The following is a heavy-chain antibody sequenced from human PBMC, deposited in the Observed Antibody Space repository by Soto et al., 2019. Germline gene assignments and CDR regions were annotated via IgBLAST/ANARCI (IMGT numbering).Heavy chain of an antibody. J-gene: IGHJ6*02. CDR1: GYTFTSYY. Sequence: ASVKVSCKASGYTFTSYYMHWVRQAPGQGLEWMGIINPSGGSTSYAQKFQGRVTMTRDTSTSTVYMELSSLRSEDTAVYYCARALAATLYYYYYGMDVWGQGTTVTVSS. CDR3: ARALAATLYYYYYGMDV. D-gene: IGHD2-15*01. CDR2: INPSGGST. V-gene: IGHV1-46*01.